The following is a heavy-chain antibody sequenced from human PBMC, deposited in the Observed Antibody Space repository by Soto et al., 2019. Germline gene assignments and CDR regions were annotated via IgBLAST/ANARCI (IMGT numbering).Heavy chain of an antibody. CDR2: VYYSGGA. V-gene: IGHV4-39*01. J-gene: IGHJ5*01. CDR3: GRVVEGATRHTDLDS. D-gene: IGHD2-21*01. CDR1: GVSIHNSHSF. Sequence: KPSETLSLTCTVSGVSIHNSHSFWGWIRQPPGKGLEFIGTVYYSGGAHYNSSLKSRVTISVDTANNQVSLRMRSLTAADTAAYYCGRVVEGATRHTDLDSWGQGTLVTVSS.